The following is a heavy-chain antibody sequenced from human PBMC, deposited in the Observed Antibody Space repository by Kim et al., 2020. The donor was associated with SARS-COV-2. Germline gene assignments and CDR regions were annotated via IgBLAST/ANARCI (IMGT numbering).Heavy chain of an antibody. CDR2: IDPSDSYT. D-gene: IGHD3-10*01. CDR3: ASEAVLLWYPFGY. Sequence: GESLKISCKGSGYSFTSYWISWVRQMPGKGLEWMGRIDPSDSYTNYSPSFQGHVTISADKSISTAYLQWSSLKDSDTAMYYCASEAVLLWYPFGYWGQGTLVTVSS. CDR1: GYSFTSYW. V-gene: IGHV5-10-1*01. J-gene: IGHJ4*02.